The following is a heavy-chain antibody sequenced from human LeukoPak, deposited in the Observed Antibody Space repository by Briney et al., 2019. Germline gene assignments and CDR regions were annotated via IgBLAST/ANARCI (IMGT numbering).Heavy chain of an antibody. D-gene: IGHD6-13*01. CDR3: AREQQLNWFDP. V-gene: IGHV1-3*01. CDR2: INAGNGNT. CDR1: GYTFTSYA. Sequence: ASVKVSCKAPGYTFTSYAMHWVRQAPGQRLEWMGWINAGNGNTKYSQKFQGRVTITRDISASTAYMELSSLRSEDTAVYYCAREQQLNWFDPWGQGTLVTVSS. J-gene: IGHJ5*02.